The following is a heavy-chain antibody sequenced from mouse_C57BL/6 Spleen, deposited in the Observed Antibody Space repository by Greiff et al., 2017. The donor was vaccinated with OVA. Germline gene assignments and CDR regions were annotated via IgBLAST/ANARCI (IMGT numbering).Heavy chain of an antibody. D-gene: IGHD2-5*01. CDR2: IDPSDSYT. CDR1: GYTFTSYW. CDR3: ARPYSNGDYFDY. J-gene: IGHJ2*01. V-gene: IGHV1-50*01. Sequence: VQLQQPGAELVKPGASVKLSCKASGYTFTSYWMQWVKQRTGQGLEWIGEIDPSDSYTNYNQKFKGKATLTVDTSSSTAYMQLSSLTSEDSAVYYCARPYSNGDYFDYWGQGTTLTVSS.